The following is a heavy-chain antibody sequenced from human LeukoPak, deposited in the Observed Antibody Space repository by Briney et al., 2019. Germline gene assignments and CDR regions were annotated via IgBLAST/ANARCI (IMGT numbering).Heavy chain of an antibody. V-gene: IGHV3-53*04. D-gene: IGHD2-15*01. Sequence: GGSLRLSCAASGFTVSSDYMIWARQAPGKGLVWVSVIYSGGRTYYADSVKGRFIIFRHNYKNTLDLQMNSLRGDDTAVYYCARWGYCSGGSCRYGMDVWGQGTTVTVSS. CDR1: GFTVSSDY. CDR3: ARWGYCSGGSCRYGMDV. CDR2: IYSGGRT. J-gene: IGHJ6*02.